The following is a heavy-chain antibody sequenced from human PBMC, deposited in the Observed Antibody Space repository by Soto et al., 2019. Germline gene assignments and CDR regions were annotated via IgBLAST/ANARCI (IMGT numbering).Heavy chain of an antibody. Sequence: PEVSLRLSCAASGFTFSSYAMSWVRQAPGKGLEWVSAISGSGGSTYYADSVKGRFTISRDNSKNTLYLQMNSLRAEDTAVYYCAKDGIEYDFWTPYGMDVWGQGTTVTVSS. V-gene: IGHV3-23*01. J-gene: IGHJ6*02. CDR3: AKDGIEYDFWTPYGMDV. D-gene: IGHD3-3*01. CDR1: GFTFSSYA. CDR2: ISGSGGST.